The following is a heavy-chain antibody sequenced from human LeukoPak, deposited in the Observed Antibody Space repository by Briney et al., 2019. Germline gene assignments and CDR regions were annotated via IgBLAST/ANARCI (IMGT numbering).Heavy chain of an antibody. D-gene: IGHD2-2*01. CDR1: GFTFSSYA. Sequence: PGGSLRLSCAASGFTFSSYAMHWVRQAPGKGLEWVAVISYDGSNKYYSDSVKGRFTISIDNFKNTLYLQMNSLRAEDTAVYYCAREDYAALGSDAFDIWGQGTMVTVSS. CDR2: ISYDGSNK. CDR3: AREDYAALGSDAFDI. J-gene: IGHJ3*02. V-gene: IGHV3-30*14.